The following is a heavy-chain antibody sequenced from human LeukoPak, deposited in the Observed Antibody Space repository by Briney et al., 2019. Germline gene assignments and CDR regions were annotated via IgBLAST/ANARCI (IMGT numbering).Heavy chain of an antibody. J-gene: IGHJ3*01. V-gene: IGHV3-23*01. CDR2: ITANGGYT. D-gene: IGHD4-17*01. CDR1: AFSFSKFA. CDR3: AKDPNGDYIGAFES. Sequence: PGGSLRLSCAASAFSFSKFALIWVRQAPGKGLEWVSAITANGGYTLYADAVKGRFTVSRDNSKNTLYLQINSLRPEDTAMYYCAKDPNGDYIGAFESWGQGTMVTVSS.